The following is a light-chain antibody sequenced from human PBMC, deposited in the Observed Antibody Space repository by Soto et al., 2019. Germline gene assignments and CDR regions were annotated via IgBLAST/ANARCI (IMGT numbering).Light chain of an antibody. J-gene: IGKJ4*01. CDR1: HSVSSR. CDR3: QHYTNWPLT. V-gene: IGKV3-15*01. CDR2: GAS. Sequence: EIVMTQSPAPLSVSPGERATLSCRASHSVSSRLAWYQQKPGQAPRLLIYGASTGATGLPARFSGSGSGTEFTLTISSLHSEDFAVYYCQHYTNWPLTFGGGTKV.